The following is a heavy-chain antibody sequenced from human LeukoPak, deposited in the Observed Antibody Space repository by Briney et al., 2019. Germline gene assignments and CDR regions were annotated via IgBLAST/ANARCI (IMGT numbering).Heavy chain of an antibody. Sequence: ASVKVSCNASGYTFTSYDINWVRQATGQGLEWLGWMNPNSGNTGYAQKFQGRVTMTRNTSISTAYMELSSLRSEDTAVYYCMLYYDSSGNEGWFDPWGQGTLVTVSS. CDR3: MLYYDSSGNEGWFDP. CDR1: GYTFTSYD. D-gene: IGHD3-22*01. V-gene: IGHV1-8*01. CDR2: MNPNSGNT. J-gene: IGHJ5*02.